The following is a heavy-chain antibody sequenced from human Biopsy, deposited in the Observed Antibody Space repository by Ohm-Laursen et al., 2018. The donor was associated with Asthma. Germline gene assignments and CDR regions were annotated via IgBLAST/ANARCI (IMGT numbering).Heavy chain of an antibody. Sequence: GASVKVSCKSLGGTFNTYVIGWVRQAPGQGLEWMGWINSGFGTTTYPQKFQGRVTITADASTSTVYMELSSLRSEDTAVYYCARKAGSCISRTCYSLDFWGQGTLVTVSS. CDR2: INSGFGTT. CDR1: GGTFNTYV. V-gene: IGHV1-69*13. J-gene: IGHJ4*02. CDR3: ARKAGSCISRTCYSLDF. D-gene: IGHD2-2*01.